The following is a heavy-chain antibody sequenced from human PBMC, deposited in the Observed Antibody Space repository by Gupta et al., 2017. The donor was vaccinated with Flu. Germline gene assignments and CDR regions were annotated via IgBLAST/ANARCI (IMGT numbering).Heavy chain of an antibody. CDR3: AVYCGGRGCNSPGAFNI. CDR1: GITFHNYA. Sequence: EVQLFQSGGGLVQPGGSLRLSCVDSGITFHNYAMAWVRQVPGKGLEWVSKITGRGGYTDYTNSVKGRFTISRDISKNTVYLEMNSLRVEDAAVYYCAVYCGGRGCNSPGAFNIWGQGTMVTVSS. V-gene: IGHV3-23*01. CDR2: ITGRGGYT. D-gene: IGHD2-21*01. J-gene: IGHJ3*02.